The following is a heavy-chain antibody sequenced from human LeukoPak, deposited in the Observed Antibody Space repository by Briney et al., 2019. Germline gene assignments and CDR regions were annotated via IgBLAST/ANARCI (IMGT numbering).Heavy chain of an antibody. D-gene: IGHD4-17*01. CDR3: ARGPTTVTRGFDY. J-gene: IGHJ4*02. CDR2: IYTSGST. CDR1: GGSISSGSYY. V-gene: IGHV4-61*02. Sequence: SQTLSLTCTVSGGSISSGSYYWSWIRQPAGKGLEWIGRIYTSGSTNYNPSLKSRVTMSVDTSKNQFSLKLSSVTAADTAVYYCARGPTTVTRGFDYWGQGTLVTVSS.